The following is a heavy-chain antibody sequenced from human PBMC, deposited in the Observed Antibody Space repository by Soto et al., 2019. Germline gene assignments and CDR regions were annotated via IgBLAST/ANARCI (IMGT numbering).Heavy chain of an antibody. CDR2: IIPIFGTA. D-gene: IGHD3-22*01. CDR3: ARIVALTDWFDP. V-gene: IGHV1-69*13. J-gene: IGHJ5*02. Sequence: SVKVSCKASGGTFSSYAISWVRQAPGQGLGWMGGIIPIFGTANYAQKFQGRVTITADESTSTAYMELSSLRSEDTAVYYCARIVALTDWFDPWGQGTLVTVSS. CDR1: GGTFSSYA.